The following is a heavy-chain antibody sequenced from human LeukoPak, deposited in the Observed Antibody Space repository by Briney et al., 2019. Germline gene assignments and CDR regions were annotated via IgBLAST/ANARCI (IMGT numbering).Heavy chain of an antibody. CDR2: ISSSSSTI. J-gene: IGHJ3*02. CDR3: AKSNGYGLVDI. Sequence: TGGSLRLSCAASGFTFSSYSMNWVRQAPGKGLEWVSYISSSSSTIYYADSVKGRFTISRDNSKNTLYLQMNSLRAEGTAVYYCAKSNGYGLVDIWGQGTMVTVSS. V-gene: IGHV3-48*01. D-gene: IGHD3-10*01. CDR1: GFTFSSYS.